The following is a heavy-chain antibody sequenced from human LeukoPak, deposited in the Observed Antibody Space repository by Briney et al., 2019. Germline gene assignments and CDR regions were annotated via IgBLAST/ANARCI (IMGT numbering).Heavy chain of an antibody. Sequence: ASVKVSCKASGYTFTGYYMHWVRQAPGQGLEWMGWIKPNSGGTNYAQKFQGRVTMTRDTSISTAYMELSRLRSDDTAVYYCAATWAVGAPGYDAFDIWGQGTVVTVSS. V-gene: IGHV1-2*02. CDR2: IKPNSGGT. CDR3: AATWAVGAPGYDAFDI. D-gene: IGHD1-26*01. J-gene: IGHJ3*02. CDR1: GYTFTGYY.